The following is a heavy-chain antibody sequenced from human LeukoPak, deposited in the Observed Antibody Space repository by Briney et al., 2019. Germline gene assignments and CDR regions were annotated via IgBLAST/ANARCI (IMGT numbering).Heavy chain of an antibody. D-gene: IGHD6-13*01. CDR3: ARDLGSSWYGNNWFDP. Sequence: SETLSLTCAHPVGSIIRYYSSCIRQPPGKGLEWMGYIYQSGSTHYNPSLKSRVTISVDTSKNQFSRKLSSVTAADTAVYYCARDLGSSWYGNNWFDPWGQGTLVTVSS. CDR2: IYQSGST. J-gene: IGHJ5*02. CDR1: VGSIIRYY. V-gene: IGHV4-59*01.